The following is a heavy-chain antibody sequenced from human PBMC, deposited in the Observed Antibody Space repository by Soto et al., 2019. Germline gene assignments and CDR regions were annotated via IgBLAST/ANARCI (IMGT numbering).Heavy chain of an antibody. CDR1: GFTFSSYG. J-gene: IGHJ3*02. Sequence: GGSLRLACASSGFTFSSYGMHWVRQAPGKGLEWVAVISYDGSNKYYADSVKGRFTISRDNSKNTLYLQMNSLRAEDTAVYYCAKEGAYYYDTTNAFDIWGQGTMVTVSS. D-gene: IGHD3-22*01. V-gene: IGHV3-30*18. CDR2: ISYDGSNK. CDR3: AKEGAYYYDTTNAFDI.